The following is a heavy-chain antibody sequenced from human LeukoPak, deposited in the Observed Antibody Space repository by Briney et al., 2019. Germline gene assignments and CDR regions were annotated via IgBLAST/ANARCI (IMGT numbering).Heavy chain of an antibody. CDR1: GLTFSSYG. CDR2: ISGSGGST. V-gene: IGHV3-23*01. D-gene: IGHD2-21*01. CDR3: ARDHRGIYSPFDY. Sequence: GGSLRLSCAASGLTFSSYGMSWVRQAPGKGLEWVSGISGSGGSTYYADSVKGRFTISRDNSKNTLYLQMNSLRAEDTAVYYCARDHRGIYSPFDYWGQGTLVTVSS. J-gene: IGHJ4*02.